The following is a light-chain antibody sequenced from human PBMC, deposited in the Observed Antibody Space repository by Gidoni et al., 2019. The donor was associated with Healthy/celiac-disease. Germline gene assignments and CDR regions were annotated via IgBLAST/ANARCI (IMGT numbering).Light chain of an antibody. CDR2: SAS. V-gene: IGKV1-12*01. CDR3: QQANSFPYT. J-gene: IGKJ2*01. CDR1: QGIRSW. Sequence: DIQMNQTPSSVSASVGDRVTITCRASQGIRSWLSWYQQNPGKAPKLLIFSASSLQSWVPSRLSGSGSGTDFTLTIISLQPEDFSTYYCQQANSFPYTFGQGTKLEIK.